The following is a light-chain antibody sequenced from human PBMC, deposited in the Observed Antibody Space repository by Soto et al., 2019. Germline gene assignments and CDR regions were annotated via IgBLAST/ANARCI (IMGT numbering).Light chain of an antibody. CDR3: GLYTLSDTVI. J-gene: IGLJ2*01. CDR2: DVT. CDR1: SEVGSYSR. Sequence: QSALTQPPSVSGSPGLSVTISCTGTSEVGSYSRVSWYQQSPGTSPKLLIYDVTKRPLGVSDRFSGSKSGNTASLTISGLQTEDEADYYCGLYTLSDTVILGGGTKLTVL. V-gene: IGLV2-18*01.